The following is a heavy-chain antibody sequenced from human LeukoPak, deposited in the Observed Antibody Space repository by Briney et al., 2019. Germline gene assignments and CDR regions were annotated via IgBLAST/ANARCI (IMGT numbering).Heavy chain of an antibody. CDR1: GFTFSSYG. V-gene: IGHV3-30*18. J-gene: IGHJ2*01. D-gene: IGHD1-26*01. Sequence: PGRSLRLSCAASGFTFSSYGMHWVRQAPGKGLEWVAVISYDGSNKYYADSVQGRFTISRDNSKKTLYLQMNSLRAEDTAVYYCAKALSQWELSYFDLWGRGTMVTVSS. CDR3: AKALSQWELSYFDL. CDR2: ISYDGSNK.